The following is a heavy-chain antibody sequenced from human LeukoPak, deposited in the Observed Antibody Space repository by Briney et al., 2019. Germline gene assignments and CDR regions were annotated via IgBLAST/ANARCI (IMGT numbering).Heavy chain of an antibody. CDR3: AKDSAITMVRGVPGSLDY. J-gene: IGHJ4*02. Sequence: GGSLRLSCAASGVTVSSNYMSWVRHAPGEGLWRGSVIYSGGSTYYADSVKGRFTISRDNSKNTLYLQMNSLRAEDTAVYYCAKDSAITMVRGVPGSLDYWGQGTLVTVSS. CDR1: GVTVSSNY. D-gene: IGHD3-10*01. CDR2: IYSGGST. V-gene: IGHV3-53*01.